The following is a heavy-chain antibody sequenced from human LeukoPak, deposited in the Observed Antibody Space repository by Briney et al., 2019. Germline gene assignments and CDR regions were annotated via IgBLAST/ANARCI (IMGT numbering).Heavy chain of an antibody. CDR2: ISYDGSNK. CDR3: AKDLGDLDY. Sequence: PGGSLRLSCAASGFTFSSYGMHWVRQAPGKGLEWVAVISYDGSNKYYAGSVKGRFTISRDNSKNTLYLQMNSLRAEDTAVYYCAKDLGDLDYWGQGTLVTVSS. CDR1: GFTFSSYG. V-gene: IGHV3-30*18. J-gene: IGHJ4*02. D-gene: IGHD2-21*02.